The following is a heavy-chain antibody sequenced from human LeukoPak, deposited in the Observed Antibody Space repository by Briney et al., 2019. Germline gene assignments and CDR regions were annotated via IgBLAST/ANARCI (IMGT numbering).Heavy chain of an antibody. CDR3: AKDPLAAADPNWFDP. J-gene: IGHJ5*02. Sequence: GGSLRLSCAASGFTFSSSAMSWVRQAPGKGLEWVSGISDSGGSTYYADSVKGRFTISRDNSKNTLYLQMNSLRAEDTAVYYCAKDPLAAADPNWFDPWGQGTLVTVSS. CDR1: GFTFSSSA. D-gene: IGHD6-13*01. CDR2: ISDSGGST. V-gene: IGHV3-23*01.